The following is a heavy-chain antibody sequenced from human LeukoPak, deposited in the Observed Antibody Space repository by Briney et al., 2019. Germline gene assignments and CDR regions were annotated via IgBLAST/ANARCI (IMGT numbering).Heavy chain of an antibody. D-gene: IGHD6-13*01. CDR3: ARVGMYSSSWSGPFDY. V-gene: IGHV3-30-3*01. J-gene: IGHJ4*02. Sequence: GRSLRLSCAASGFTFSSYAMHWVRQAPGKGLEWVAVISYDGSNKYYADSVKGRFTISRDNAKNSLYLQMNSLRAEDTAVYYCARVGMYSSSWSGPFDYWGQGTLVTVSS. CDR2: ISYDGSNK. CDR1: GFTFSSYA.